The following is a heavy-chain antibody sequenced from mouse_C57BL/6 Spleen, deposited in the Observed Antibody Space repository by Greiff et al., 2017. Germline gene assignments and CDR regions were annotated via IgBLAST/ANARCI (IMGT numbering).Heavy chain of an antibody. CDR1: GYSITSGYY. CDR2: ISYDGSN. J-gene: IGHJ4*01. CDR3: AREEDLGTGYAMDY. V-gene: IGHV3-6*01. D-gene: IGHD3-3*01. Sequence: EVQLQQSGPGLVKPSQSLSLTCSVTGYSITSGYYWNWIRQFPGNKLEWMGYISYDGSNNYNPSLKNRISITRDTSKNQFFLKLNSVTTEDTATYYCAREEDLGTGYAMDYWGQGTSVTVSS.